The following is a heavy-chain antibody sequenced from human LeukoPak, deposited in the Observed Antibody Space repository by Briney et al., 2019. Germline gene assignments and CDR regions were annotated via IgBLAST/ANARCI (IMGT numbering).Heavy chain of an antibody. V-gene: IGHV1-69*05. Sequence: SVKVSXKASGGTFSSYAISWVRQAPGQGLEWMGGIIPIFGTANYAQKFQGRVTITTDESTSTAYMELSSLRSEDTAVYYCARDRDLWAERAGIAAAGTDAAFDPWGQGTLVTVSS. CDR2: IIPIFGTA. CDR1: GGTFSSYA. CDR3: ARDRDLWAERAGIAAAGTDAAFDP. J-gene: IGHJ5*02. D-gene: IGHD6-13*01.